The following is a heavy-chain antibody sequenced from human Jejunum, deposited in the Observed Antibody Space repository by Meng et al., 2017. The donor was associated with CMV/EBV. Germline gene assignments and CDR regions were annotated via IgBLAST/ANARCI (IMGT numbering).Heavy chain of an antibody. Sequence: ASGFSFSRNSMNWVRQAPGKGLEWVSSISSDGTYIYYGNSVKGRFTISRDNTKNSLFLQMNSLRVEDTAMYYCARGRDVYGDPDFDYWGQGTLVTVSS. CDR3: ARGRDVYGDPDFDY. J-gene: IGHJ4*02. CDR1: GFSFSRNS. CDR2: ISSDGTYI. D-gene: IGHD4-17*01. V-gene: IGHV3-21*01.